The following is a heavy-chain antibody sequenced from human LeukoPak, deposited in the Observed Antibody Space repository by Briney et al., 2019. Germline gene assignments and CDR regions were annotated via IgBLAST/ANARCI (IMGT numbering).Heavy chain of an antibody. Sequence: PGGSLRLSCAASGFTFSNAWMSWVRQPPGKGLEWVGRIKSKTDGGTTDYAAPVKGRFTISRDDSKNTQYLQMNSLKTEDTAVYYCTTVGYGSYQFDYWGQGTLVTVSS. V-gene: IGHV3-15*01. CDR1: GFTFSNAW. D-gene: IGHD1-26*01. J-gene: IGHJ4*02. CDR3: TTVGYGSYQFDY. CDR2: IKSKTDGGTT.